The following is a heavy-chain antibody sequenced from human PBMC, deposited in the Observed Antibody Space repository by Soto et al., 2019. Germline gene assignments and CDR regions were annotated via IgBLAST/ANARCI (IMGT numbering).Heavy chain of an antibody. CDR3: ARDGSGSYRRYYYYGMDV. V-gene: IGHV3-7*01. CDR2: IKQDGSEK. D-gene: IGHD3-10*01. CDR1: GFTFSSYW. Sequence: LRLSCAASGFTFSSYWMSWVRQAPGKGLEWVANIKQDGSEKYYVDSVKGRFTISRDNAKNSLYLQMNSLRAEDTAVYYCARDGSGSYRRYYYYGMDVWGQGTTVTVSS. J-gene: IGHJ6*02.